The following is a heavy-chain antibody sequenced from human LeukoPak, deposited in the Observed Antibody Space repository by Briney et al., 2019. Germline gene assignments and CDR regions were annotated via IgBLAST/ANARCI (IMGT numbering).Heavy chain of an antibody. CDR1: GGSISSYY. J-gene: IGHJ4*02. CDR2: IYYSGST. V-gene: IGHV4-59*01. D-gene: IGHD3-16*01. Sequence: SETLSLTCTDSGGSISSYYWSWIRQPPGKGREWSGHIYYSGSTNDNTCLKSRFTISADTSKNQFSLQLSSVTAADTAVFYCARGWGFFDFGGQGTLVTVSS. CDR3: ARGWGFFDF.